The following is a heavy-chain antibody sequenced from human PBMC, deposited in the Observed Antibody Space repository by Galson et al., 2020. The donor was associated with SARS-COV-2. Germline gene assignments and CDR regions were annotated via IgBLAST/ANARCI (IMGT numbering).Heavy chain of an antibody. CDR2: INHNGKT. CDR1: GGSFSGYP. Sequence: SQASETLSLTCAVSGGSFSGYPSSWIRQFPGTGLEWIGDINHNGKTNYNPSLKSRVTISPDTPTKKFSLNMTSVTAADTAVYYCGRLKDIGSYGGFDTWGQGTLVTVSS. D-gene: IGHD3-16*01. CDR3: GRLKDIGSYGGFDT. V-gene: IGHV4-34*01. J-gene: IGHJ5*02.